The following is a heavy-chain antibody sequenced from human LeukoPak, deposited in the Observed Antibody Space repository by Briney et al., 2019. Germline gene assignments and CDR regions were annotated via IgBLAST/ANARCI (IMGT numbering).Heavy chain of an antibody. D-gene: IGHD5-12*01. CDR2: IRSKANSYAT. CDR1: GFTFSGSA. J-gene: IGHJ4*02. Sequence: GGSLRLSCAASGFTFSGSAMHWVRQASGKGLEWVGRIRSKANSYATAYAASVKGRFTISRDNAKSSLYLQMNSLRAEDTAVYYCARGSGYDLSDIDYWGQGTLVTVSS. V-gene: IGHV3-73*01. CDR3: ARGSGYDLSDIDY.